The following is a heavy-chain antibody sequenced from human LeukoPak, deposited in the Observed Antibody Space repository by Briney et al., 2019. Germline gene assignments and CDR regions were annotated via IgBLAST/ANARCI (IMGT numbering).Heavy chain of an antibody. CDR1: GFTFSSYW. Sequence: GGSLRLSCAASGFTFSSYWMSWVRQAPGKGLEWVANIKQDGSQTYYVDSVKGRFTISRDNAKNSLYLQMNSLRAEDTAVYYCARIGYSSSSLDYWGLGTLVTVSS. D-gene: IGHD6-6*01. CDR2: IKQDGSQT. J-gene: IGHJ4*02. V-gene: IGHV3-7*01. CDR3: ARIGYSSSSLDY.